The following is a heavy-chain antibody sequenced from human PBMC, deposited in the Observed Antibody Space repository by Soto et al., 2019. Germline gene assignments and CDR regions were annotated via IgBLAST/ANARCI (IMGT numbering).Heavy chain of an antibody. V-gene: IGHV4-4*02. D-gene: IGHD3-3*01. CDR2: IYHSGST. J-gene: IGHJ6*02. CDR1: GGSISSSNW. Sequence: QVQLQESGPGLVKPSGTLSLTCAVSGGSISSSNWWSWVRQPPGKGLEWIGEIYHSGSTNYNPSLKSRVTISVDKSKNQFSRKLSSVTAADTAVYYCARDQRNYDFWSGSTSHYYYYGMDVWGQGTTVTVSS. CDR3: ARDQRNYDFWSGSTSHYYYYGMDV.